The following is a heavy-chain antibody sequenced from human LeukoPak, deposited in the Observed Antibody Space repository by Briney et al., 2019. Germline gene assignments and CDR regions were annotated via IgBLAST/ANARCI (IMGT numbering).Heavy chain of an antibody. D-gene: IGHD2-15*01. J-gene: IGHJ5*02. CDR1: GGSISSGDYY. CDR2: IYYSGST. Sequence: SQTLSLTCTVSGGSISSGDYYWSWIRQPPGKGLEWIGYIYYSGSTYYNPSLKSRVTISVDTSKNQFSLKLSSVTAADTAVYYCAKSRLLNVDCFDPGGQGTLVTVSS. CDR3: AKSRLLNVDCFDP. V-gene: IGHV4-30-4*08.